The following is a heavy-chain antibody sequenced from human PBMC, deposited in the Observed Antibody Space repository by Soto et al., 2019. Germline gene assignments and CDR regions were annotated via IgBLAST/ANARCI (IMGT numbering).Heavy chain of an antibody. CDR2: INPNSGGT. CDR3: ARDKLVVVPAAILWDGMGV. J-gene: IGHJ6*02. V-gene: IGHV1-2*04. D-gene: IGHD2-2*01. CDR1: GYTFTGYY. Sequence: QVQLVQSGAEVKKPGASVKVSCKASGYTFTGYYMHWVRQAPGQGLEWMGWINPNSGGTNYAQKFQGWVTMTRDTCISTAYMELSRLRSDDTAVYYCARDKLVVVPAAILWDGMGVWGQGTTVTVSS.